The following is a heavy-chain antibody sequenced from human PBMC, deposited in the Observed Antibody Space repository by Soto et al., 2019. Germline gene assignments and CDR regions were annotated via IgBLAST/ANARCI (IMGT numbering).Heavy chain of an antibody. D-gene: IGHD6-19*01. J-gene: IGHJ5*02. CDR3: ARDEYVAVAGHP. V-gene: IGHV1-69*13. CDR2: ISPNIGKA. Sequence: ASVKVSCKASGGTFSSYAISWVRQAPGQGLEWMGGISPNIGKANYAQKFQGRVTMTADESTSTAYMELRSLRSEDTAVYYCARDEYVAVAGHPWGQGTLVTVSS. CDR1: GGTFSSYA.